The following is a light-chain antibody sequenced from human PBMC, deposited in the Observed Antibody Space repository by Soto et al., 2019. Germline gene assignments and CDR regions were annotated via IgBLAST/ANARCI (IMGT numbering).Light chain of an antibody. CDR2: DAS. CDR3: QKYDNIPLT. Sequence: DIQMTQSPSSLSASVGDRVTITCQASQDISNYLNWYQQKPGKAPKLLIYDASNFETGVPSRFSGSGSETDFTFTISSLQPEDIATYYCQKYDNIPLTFGGGTKVEIK. V-gene: IGKV1-33*01. CDR1: QDISNY. J-gene: IGKJ4*01.